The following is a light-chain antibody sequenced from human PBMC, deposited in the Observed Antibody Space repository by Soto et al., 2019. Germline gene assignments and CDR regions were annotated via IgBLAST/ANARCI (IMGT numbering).Light chain of an antibody. J-gene: IGLJ2*01. V-gene: IGLV2-14*01. CDR1: SSDVGGYNY. Sequence: QSALTQPASVSGCPGQSITISCTGTSSDVGGYNYVSWYQKHPGKAPKLMIYDVSNRPSGVSNRFSGSKSGNTASLTISGLQAEDEADYYCSSYTSSSTLVVFGGGTKLTVL. CDR2: DVS. CDR3: SSYTSSSTLVV.